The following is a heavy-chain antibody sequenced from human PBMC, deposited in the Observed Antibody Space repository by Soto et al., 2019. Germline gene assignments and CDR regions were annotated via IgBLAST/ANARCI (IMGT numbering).Heavy chain of an antibody. CDR2: IYSGGST. V-gene: IGHV3-66*01. Sequence: EVQLVESGGGLVQPGGSLRLSCAASGFTVSSNYISWVRQAPGKGLEWVSVIYSGGSTYYADSVKGRFTISRDNSKNTLYLQMNSLRAEDTAVYYCAREIYSSSSLFNYYYYYMDVWGKGTTVTVSS. CDR1: GFTVSSNY. D-gene: IGHD6-6*01. J-gene: IGHJ6*03. CDR3: AREIYSSSSLFNYYYYYMDV.